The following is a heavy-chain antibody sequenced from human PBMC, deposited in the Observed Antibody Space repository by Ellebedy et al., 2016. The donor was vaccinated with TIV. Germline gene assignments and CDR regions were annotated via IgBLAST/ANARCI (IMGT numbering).Heavy chain of an antibody. CDR2: INSDGSST. CDR1: GFTFSSYW. Sequence: GESLKISXAASGFTFSSYWMHWVRQAPGKGLVWVSRINSDGSSTSYADSVKGRFTISRDNAKNTLYLQMNSLRAEDTAVYYCARGYCSSTSCPKHYYGMDVWGQGTTVTVSS. D-gene: IGHD2-2*01. V-gene: IGHV3-74*01. CDR3: ARGYCSSTSCPKHYYGMDV. J-gene: IGHJ6*02.